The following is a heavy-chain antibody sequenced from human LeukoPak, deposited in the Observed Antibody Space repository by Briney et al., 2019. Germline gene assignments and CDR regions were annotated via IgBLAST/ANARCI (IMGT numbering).Heavy chain of an antibody. J-gene: IGHJ4*02. V-gene: IGHV3-21*01. Sequence: GGSLRLSCAASGFTFSSYSMNWVRQAPGKGLEWLSSISSSSSYIYYADSVKGRFTISRDNAKNSVYLQMNSLRADDTALYYCASVDYYGSGNYYNDVDYWGQGTLVTVSS. CDR1: GFTFSSYS. D-gene: IGHD3-10*01. CDR2: ISSSSSYI. CDR3: ASVDYYGSGNYYNDVDY.